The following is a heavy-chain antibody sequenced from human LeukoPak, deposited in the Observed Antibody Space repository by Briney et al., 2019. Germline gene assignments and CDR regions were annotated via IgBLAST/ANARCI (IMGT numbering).Heavy chain of an antibody. CDR2: IRSSGGST. J-gene: IGHJ4*02. V-gene: IGHV3-23*01. Sequence: GGSLRLSCAASGFTFSSYAMSWVRQAPGKGLEWVSAIRSSGGSTYYAASVKGRFTISRDNSKNTLYLQMNSLRAEDTAVYYCARAGWGDSSGWCIDYWGQGTLVTVSS. CDR3: ARAGWGDSSGWCIDY. D-gene: IGHD6-19*01. CDR1: GFTFSSYA.